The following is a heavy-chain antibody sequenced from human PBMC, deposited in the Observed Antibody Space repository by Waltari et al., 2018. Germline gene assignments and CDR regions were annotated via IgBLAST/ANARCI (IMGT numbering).Heavy chain of an antibody. Sequence: EVQLVQSGAEVKKPGATVKISCKVSGYTFTDYYMHWVQQAPGKGLEWMGLVEPEDGEKIYEEKFQGRGTITADTSTDTAYMELSSLRSEDTAVYYCATDHPLSPYNWNLYQWGQGTLVTVSS. CDR3: ATDHPLSPYNWNLYQ. D-gene: IGHD1-7*01. CDR2: VEPEDGEK. CDR1: GYTFTDYY. J-gene: IGHJ4*02. V-gene: IGHV1-69-2*01.